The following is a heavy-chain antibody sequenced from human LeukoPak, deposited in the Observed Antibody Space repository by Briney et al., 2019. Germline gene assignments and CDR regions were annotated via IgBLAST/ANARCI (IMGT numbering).Heavy chain of an antibody. CDR3: ETDYGANWGDY. Sequence: GGSLRLSCAASGFTFSSYWMSWVRQAPGKGLEWVSAISGSGGSTYYADSVKGRFTISRDNSKNTLYLQMNSLRAEDTAVYYCETDYGANWGDYWGQGTLVTVSS. D-gene: IGHD4/OR15-4a*01. J-gene: IGHJ4*02. V-gene: IGHV3-23*01. CDR2: ISGSGGST. CDR1: GFTFSSYW.